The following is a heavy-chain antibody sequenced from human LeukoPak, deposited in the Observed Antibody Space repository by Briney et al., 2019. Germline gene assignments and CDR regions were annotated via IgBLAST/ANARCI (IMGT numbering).Heavy chain of an antibody. Sequence: GGSLRLSCAASGFTFSSYAMHWVRQAPGKGLEWVAVISYDGSNKYYADSVKGRFTISRDNAENSLYLQMNSLRAEDTAVYYCARDHHRRLYDSQARDTFDIWGQGTMVTVSS. CDR2: ISYDGSNK. CDR1: GFTFSSYA. V-gene: IGHV3-30*04. CDR3: ARDHHRRLYDSQARDTFDI. J-gene: IGHJ3*02. D-gene: IGHD3-22*01.